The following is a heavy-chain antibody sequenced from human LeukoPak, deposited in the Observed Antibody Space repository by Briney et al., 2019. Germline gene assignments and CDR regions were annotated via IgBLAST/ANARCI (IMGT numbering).Heavy chain of an antibody. J-gene: IGHJ3*02. Sequence: SETLSLTCGVSGGSFSGYFWTWIRRPPGKGLEWIGEIIDSGTTNYNPSLESRVAMSVDTSKNQVSLRLSSVTAADTAVYYCATLYLVNAFDIWGPRTLVTVSS. V-gene: IGHV4-34*12. CDR3: ATLYLVNAFDI. CDR2: IIDSGTT. D-gene: IGHD2-2*02. CDR1: GGSFSGYF.